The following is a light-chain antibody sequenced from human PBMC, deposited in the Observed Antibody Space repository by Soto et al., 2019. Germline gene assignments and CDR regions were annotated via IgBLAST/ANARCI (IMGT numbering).Light chain of an antibody. J-gene: IGLJ1*01. CDR2: EVS. Sequence: QSALTQPASVSGSPGQSINISCTATSSDVGNYNYVSWYQQHPGKAPKLMIYEVSNRPSGVSNRFSGSKSGNTASLTISGLRAEDEADYYCSSYTSSSTYVFGTGTKV. CDR1: SSDVGNYNY. CDR3: SSYTSSSTYV. V-gene: IGLV2-14*01.